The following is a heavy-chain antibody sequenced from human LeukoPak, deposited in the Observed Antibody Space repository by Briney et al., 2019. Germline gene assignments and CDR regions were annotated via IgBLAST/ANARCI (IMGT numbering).Heavy chain of an antibody. CDR3: AREVWEADAFDI. V-gene: IGHV4-39*02. CDR2: IYYSGST. D-gene: IGHD3-16*01. J-gene: IGHJ3*02. CDR1: GGSISSSSYY. Sequence: SETLSLTCTVSGGSISSSSYYWGWIRQPPGKGLEWIGSIYYSGSTYYNPSLKSRVTISVDTSKNQFSLKLSSVTAADTAVYYCAREVWEADAFDIWGQGTVVTVSS.